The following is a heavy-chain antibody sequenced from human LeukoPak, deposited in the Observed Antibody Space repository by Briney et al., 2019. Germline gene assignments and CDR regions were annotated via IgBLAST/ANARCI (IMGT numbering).Heavy chain of an antibody. Sequence: PGGSLRLSCAASGFTFSSYWMSWVRQAPGKGLEWVANIKQDGSEKYYVDSVKGRFTISRDNAKNSLYLQMNSLRAEDTAVYYCARDPLTGDDRYFDLWGRGTLVTVSS. CDR2: IKQDGSEK. CDR1: GFTFSSYW. D-gene: IGHD7-27*01. CDR3: ARDPLTGDDRYFDL. V-gene: IGHV3-7*01. J-gene: IGHJ2*01.